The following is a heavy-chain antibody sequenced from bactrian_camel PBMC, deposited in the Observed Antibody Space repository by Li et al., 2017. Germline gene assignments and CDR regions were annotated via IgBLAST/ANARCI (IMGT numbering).Heavy chain of an antibody. Sequence: VQLVESGGGSVQTGGSLRLSCVVSGHSRGSNCVGWYRLPPGRAPAEREGIAAIRRSGGETWYAGSVKGRFTISQDSARNTVYLHMDGLKPDDTAMYYCAADFLSYRWHSGVPREGNYGYWGQGTQVTVS. CDR1: GHSRGSNC. J-gene: IGHJ4*01. V-gene: IGHV3-3*01. CDR2: IRRSGGET. D-gene: IGHD3*01. CDR3: AADFLSYRWHSGVPREGNYGY.